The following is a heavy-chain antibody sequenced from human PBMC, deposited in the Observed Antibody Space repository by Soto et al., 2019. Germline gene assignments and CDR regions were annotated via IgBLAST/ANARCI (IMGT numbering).Heavy chain of an antibody. Sequence: QVQLQESGPGLVKPSQTLSLTCTVAGGSISSGGYYWSWIRQHPGKGLEWIGYIYYSGSTYYNPSLKSRVTISVDTSKNQFSLKLSSVTAADTAVYYCAREKISVRSGIDYWGQGTLVTVSS. CDR1: GGSISSGGYY. J-gene: IGHJ4*02. CDR2: IYYSGST. V-gene: IGHV4-31*03. CDR3: AREKISVRSGIDY.